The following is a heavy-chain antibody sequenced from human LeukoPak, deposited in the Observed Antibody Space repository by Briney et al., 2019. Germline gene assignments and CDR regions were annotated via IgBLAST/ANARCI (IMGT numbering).Heavy chain of an antibody. CDR3: AGSWFYRDYFEY. CDR1: GFPFSSYG. CDR2: LSYDGSNE. D-gene: IGHD3-10*01. Sequence: PGRSLRLSCAASGFPFSSYGMHWVRQAPGKGLEWVAVLSYDGSNEYYADSVKGRFTISRDNSKNTLYLQMNSLRVEDTAVYYCAGSWFYRDYFEYWDQGTLVTVSS. J-gene: IGHJ4*02. V-gene: IGHV3-30*03.